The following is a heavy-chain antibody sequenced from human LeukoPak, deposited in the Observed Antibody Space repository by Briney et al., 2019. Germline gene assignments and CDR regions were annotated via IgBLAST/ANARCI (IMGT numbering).Heavy chain of an antibody. D-gene: IGHD1-1*01. Sequence: ASVKVSCRASGYTFTSYYMHWVRQAPGQGLEWMEIINPSGGSTSYAQKFQGRVTMTRDMSTSTVYMELSSLRSEDTAVYYCAREAGPKGTGSYYYYYMDVWGKGTTVTVSS. V-gene: IGHV1-46*01. CDR2: INPSGGST. J-gene: IGHJ6*03. CDR1: GYTFTSYY. CDR3: AREAGPKGTGSYYYYYMDV.